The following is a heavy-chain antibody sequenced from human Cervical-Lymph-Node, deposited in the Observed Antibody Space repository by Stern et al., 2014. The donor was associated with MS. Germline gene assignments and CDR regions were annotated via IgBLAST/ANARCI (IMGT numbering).Heavy chain of an antibody. CDR1: GFALTPSGVG. J-gene: IGHJ2*01. CDR3: AHTYNQLNFWYFDL. V-gene: IGHV2-5*02. D-gene: IGHD5-24*01. Sequence: QVTLRESGPTLVKPTQTLTLTCTFSGFALTPSGVGVGWIRQPPGKALEWLVLVDWDEDSRYSPSLKSRLTITQDISKNQVVLTMTNMDPVDTATYYCAHTYNQLNFWYFDLWGRGTLVTVSS. CDR2: VDWDEDS.